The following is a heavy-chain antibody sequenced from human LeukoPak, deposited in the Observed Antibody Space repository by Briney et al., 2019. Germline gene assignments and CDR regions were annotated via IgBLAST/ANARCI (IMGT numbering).Heavy chain of an antibody. CDR3: ARHDYGDYYFDY. J-gene: IGHJ4*02. D-gene: IGHD4-17*01. V-gene: IGHV1-18*01. CDR2: ISAYNGNT. CDR1: GYTFTSYG. Sequence: ASVKVSCKASGYTFTSYGISWVRQAPGQGLEWMGWISAYNGNTNYAQKLQGRVTMITDTSTSTAYMELRSLRSDDTAVYYCARHDYGDYYFDYWGQGTLVTVSS.